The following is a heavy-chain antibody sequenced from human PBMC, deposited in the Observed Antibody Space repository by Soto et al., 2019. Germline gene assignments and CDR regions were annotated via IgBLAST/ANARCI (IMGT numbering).Heavy chain of an antibody. J-gene: IGHJ6*02. V-gene: IGHV1-69*06. Sequence: QVQLVQSGAEVKKSGSSVKVSCKASGGTFSNYAISWVRQAPGQGFEWMGGIIPIFGTSNNVQKFQGRVTITADTSTTTAYMELSSLRSEDTAVYYCAVGSREPYNWNYYSYGMDVWGQGTAVTVS. CDR2: IIPIFGTS. CDR3: AVGSREPYNWNYYSYGMDV. D-gene: IGHD1-20*01. CDR1: GGTFSNYA.